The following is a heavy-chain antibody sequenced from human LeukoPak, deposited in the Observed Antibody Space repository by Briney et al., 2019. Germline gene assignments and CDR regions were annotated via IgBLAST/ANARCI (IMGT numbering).Heavy chain of an antibody. CDR2: INHSGST. D-gene: IGHD3-3*01. CDR3: ARGPRTITIFGVVIGRGWFDP. Sequence: SETLSLTCAVYGGSFSGYYWSWIRQPPGKGLEWIGEINHSGSTNYNPSLKSRVTISVDTSKNQFSLKLSSVTAADTAVYYCARGPRTITIFGVVIGRGWFDPWGQGTLVTVSS. CDR1: GGSFSGYY. J-gene: IGHJ5*02. V-gene: IGHV4-34*01.